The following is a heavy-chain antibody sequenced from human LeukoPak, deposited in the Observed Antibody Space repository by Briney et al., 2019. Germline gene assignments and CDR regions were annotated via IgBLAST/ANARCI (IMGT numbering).Heavy chain of an antibody. Sequence: GGSLRLTCVVSGFNFNNHEMNWARQAPGKGLEWVSYISSSGSSIYYADSVKGRFTISRDNARNPLYLQMDSLRVEDTALYYCVRDDGAYYQHSVDVWGKGTTVTVSS. V-gene: IGHV3-48*03. CDR3: VRDDGAYYQHSVDV. D-gene: IGHD3-16*01. CDR2: ISSSGSSI. CDR1: GFNFNNHE. J-gene: IGHJ6*03.